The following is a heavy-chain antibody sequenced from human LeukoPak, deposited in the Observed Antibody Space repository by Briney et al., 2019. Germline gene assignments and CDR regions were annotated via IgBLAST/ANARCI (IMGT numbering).Heavy chain of an antibody. CDR3: AKYIAAAGRYYYYGMDV. J-gene: IGHJ6*02. V-gene: IGHV3-30*18. D-gene: IGHD6-13*01. CDR1: GFTFSSYG. Sequence: PGGSLRLSCAASGFTFSSYGMHWVRQAPGKGLEWVAVISYDGSNKYYADSVKGRFTISRDNSKNTLYLQMNSLRAEDTAVYYCAKYIAAAGRYYYYGMDVWGQGTTVTVSS. CDR2: ISYDGSNK.